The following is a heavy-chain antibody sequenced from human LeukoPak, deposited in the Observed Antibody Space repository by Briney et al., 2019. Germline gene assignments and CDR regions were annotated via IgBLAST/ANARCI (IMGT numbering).Heavy chain of an antibody. V-gene: IGHV3-7*01. D-gene: IGHD2-21*01. CDR2: IKQDGSEK. CDR3: AREKLGEHIVVADY. CDR1: GFTFSSYW. J-gene: IGHJ4*02. Sequence: GGSLRLSCAASGFTFSSYWMSWVRRAPGKGLEWVANIKQDGSEKYYVDSVKGRFTISRDNAKNSLYLQMNSLRAEDTAVYYCAREKLGEHIVVADYWGQGTLVTVSS.